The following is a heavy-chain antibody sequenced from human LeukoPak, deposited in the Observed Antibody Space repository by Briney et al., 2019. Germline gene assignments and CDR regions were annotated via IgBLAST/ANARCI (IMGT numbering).Heavy chain of an antibody. V-gene: IGHV4-61*03. J-gene: IGHJ4*02. D-gene: IGHD3-10*01. CDR1: GDSVSNGNYY. Sequence: SETLSLTCTVSGDSVSNGNYYWSWLRQPPGKALEWIGYIYYAGKTYYNPSLEGRVTILVDTSRNHFSVKLSSVTAADTAVYYCARSQNYYGSGDYWGQGTLVTVSS. CDR3: ARSQNYYGSGDY. CDR2: IYYAGKT.